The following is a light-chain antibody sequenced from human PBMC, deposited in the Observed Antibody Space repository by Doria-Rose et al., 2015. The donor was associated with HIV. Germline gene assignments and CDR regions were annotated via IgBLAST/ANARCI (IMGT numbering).Light chain of an antibody. J-gene: IGKJ1*01. CDR2: DGS. CDR3: HQYGTSWT. V-gene: IGKV3-20*01. CDR1: QSFSSTY. Sequence: EIVLTQSPGTLSLSTGERATFSCRASQSFSSTYLAWYQQQPGQAHSLLIYDGSTNAAGIPDRVSASGPGTDFTLAINRLEPEDFALYYCHQYGTSWTFGQGTKVEI.